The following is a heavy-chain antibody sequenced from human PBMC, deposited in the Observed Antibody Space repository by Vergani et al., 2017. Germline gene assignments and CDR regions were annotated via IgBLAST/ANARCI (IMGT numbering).Heavy chain of an antibody. D-gene: IGHD5-18*01. CDR3: ARDRSGQQLYSANWFDP. V-gene: IGHV4-31*03. Sequence: VQLQESGPGLVKTSQTLSLTCTVSGGSISSGGYYWSWIRQHPGKGLEWIGDIYYSGSTYYNPSLKSRVTISVDPSKNQFSLKLSSVTAADTAVYYGARDRSGQQLYSANWFDPWGQGTLVTVSS. CDR1: GGSISSGGYY. CDR2: IYYSGST. J-gene: IGHJ5*02.